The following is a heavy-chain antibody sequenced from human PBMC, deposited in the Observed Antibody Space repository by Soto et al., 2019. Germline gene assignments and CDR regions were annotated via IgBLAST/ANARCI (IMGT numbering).Heavy chain of an antibody. J-gene: IGHJ4*02. Sequence: SETVSLTCTVSSGSINSFYWSWIRQPAGKGLEWIGRIHSSGTTNYNPSLKSRVTMSVDTSRNQFSLKLTSVTAADTAVYYCAIERIIGTSYSDYSGQGVRVTVFS. CDR3: AIERIIGTSYSDY. CDR1: SGSINSFY. V-gene: IGHV4-4*07. D-gene: IGHD1-7*01. CDR2: IHSSGTT.